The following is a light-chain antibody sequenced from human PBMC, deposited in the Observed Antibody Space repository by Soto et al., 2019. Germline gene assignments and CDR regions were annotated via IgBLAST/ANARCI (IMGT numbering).Light chain of an antibody. CDR3: QQYGSSPVT. CDR2: GAS. CDR1: QSVSSSY. Sequence: EIVLTQSPGTLSLSPGERATLSCRASQSVSSSYLAWYQQKPGQAPRLLIYGASSRATGIPDRFSGSGSGTDSTITISRLEPEDFAVYFCQQYGSSPVTFGQGTRLEIK. J-gene: IGKJ5*01. V-gene: IGKV3-20*01.